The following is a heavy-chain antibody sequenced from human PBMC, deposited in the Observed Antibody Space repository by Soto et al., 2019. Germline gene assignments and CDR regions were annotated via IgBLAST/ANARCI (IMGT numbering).Heavy chain of an antibody. CDR1: GGTFSSYA. Sequence: QVQLVQSGAEVKKPGSSVKVSCKASGGTFSSYAISWVRQAPGQGLEWMGGIIPIFGTANYAQKFQGRVTITADESTSTAYMEPSSLRSEDTAVYYCAGGIAAAGKGYYYGMDVWGQGTTVTVSS. CDR2: IIPIFGTA. V-gene: IGHV1-69*01. CDR3: AGGIAAAGKGYYYGMDV. D-gene: IGHD6-13*01. J-gene: IGHJ6*02.